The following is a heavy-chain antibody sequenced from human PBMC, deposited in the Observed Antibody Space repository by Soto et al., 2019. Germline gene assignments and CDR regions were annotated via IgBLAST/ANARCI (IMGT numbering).Heavy chain of an antibody. V-gene: IGHV5-51*01. CDR3: ARQVYCGGDCYSDAFDI. CDR1: GYSFTSYW. CDR2: IYPGDSDT. Sequence: LKISCKGSGYSFTSYWIGWVRQMPGKGLEWMGIIYPGDSDTRYSPSFQGQVTISADKSISTAYLQWSSLKASDTAMYYCARQVYCGGDCYSDAFDIWGQGTMVTVSS. J-gene: IGHJ3*02. D-gene: IGHD2-21*02.